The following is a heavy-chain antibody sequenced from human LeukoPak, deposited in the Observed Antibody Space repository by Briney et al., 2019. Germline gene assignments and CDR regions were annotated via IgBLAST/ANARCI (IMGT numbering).Heavy chain of an antibody. J-gene: IGHJ2*01. D-gene: IGHD6-6*01. CDR2: INPNSGGT. Sequence: GASVKVSCKASGYTFTGYYMHWVRQAPGQGLEWMGWINPNSGGTNYAQKFQGRVTMTRDTSISTAYMELSRLRSDDTAVYYCASTTVAARPPFNWYFDLWGRGTLVTVSS. CDR3: ASTTVAARPPFNWYFDL. V-gene: IGHV1-2*02. CDR1: GYTFTGYY.